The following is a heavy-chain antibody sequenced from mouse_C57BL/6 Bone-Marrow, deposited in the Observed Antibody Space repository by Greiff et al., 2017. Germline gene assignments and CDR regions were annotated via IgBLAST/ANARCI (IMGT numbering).Heavy chain of an antibody. D-gene: IGHD1-1*01. CDR2: ISSGSSTI. CDR1: GFTFSDYG. V-gene: IGHV5-17*01. Sequence: EVMLVESGGGLVKPGGSLKLSCAASGFTFSDYGMHWVRQAPEQGLEWVAYISSGSSTIYYADTVKGRFTISRDNAKNTLFLQMTSLRSEDTAIYYCARLCTTVVGGDYWGQGTTLTVSS. J-gene: IGHJ2*01. CDR3: ARLCTTVVGGDY.